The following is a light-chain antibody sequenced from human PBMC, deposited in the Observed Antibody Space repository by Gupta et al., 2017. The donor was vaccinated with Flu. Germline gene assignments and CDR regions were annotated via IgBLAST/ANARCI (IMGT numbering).Light chain of an antibody. J-gene: IGKJ1*01. CDR1: EGLVFVNGYTY. CDR3: MHDVRWPWT. Sequence: DVVLTQSPLSLPVTLGQTASISCKSSEGLVFVNGYTYLHWVHQRPGQSPRRLIYKVSNRDYGVPDRFSGSGSGTEFTLKISRVEADDVGTYYCMHDVRWPWTFGQGTKVEI. V-gene: IGKV2-30*01. CDR2: KVS.